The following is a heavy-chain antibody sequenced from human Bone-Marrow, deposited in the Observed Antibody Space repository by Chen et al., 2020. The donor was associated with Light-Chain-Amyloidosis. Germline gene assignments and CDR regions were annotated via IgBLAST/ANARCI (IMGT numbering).Heavy chain of an antibody. CDR2: IDPDDSDA. J-gene: IGHJ4*02. V-gene: IGHV5-51*01. Sequence: EVQLEQSGPEVKKPGESLKISCKGSGYTFPNYWIGWVRQMPGKGLGGMGVIDPDDSDARYSPSVEGQVTISADKSITTAYLQWRSLKASDTAMYYCARRRDGDNFDYWGQGTLVTVSS. CDR1: GYTFPNYW. CDR3: ARRRDGDNFDY.